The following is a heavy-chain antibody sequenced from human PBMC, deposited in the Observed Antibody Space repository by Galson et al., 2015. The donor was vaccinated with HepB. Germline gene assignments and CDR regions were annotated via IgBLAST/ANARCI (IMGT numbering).Heavy chain of an antibody. Sequence: SVKVSCKASGYTFTSNGISWVRQTPGQGLEWLGWISTYGGNTNYAQKFQGRITLTRDTATSIAYVDLRSLRSDDTAVYYCARDRDYRFDYWGQGTLVTVSS. J-gene: IGHJ4*02. CDR2: ISTYGGNT. CDR1: GYTFTSNG. CDR3: ARDRDYRFDY. D-gene: IGHD4/OR15-4a*01. V-gene: IGHV1-18*04.